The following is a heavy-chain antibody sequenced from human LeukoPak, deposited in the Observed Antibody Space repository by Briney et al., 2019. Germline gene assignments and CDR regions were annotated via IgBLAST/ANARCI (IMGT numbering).Heavy chain of an antibody. CDR2: IYTSGDT. D-gene: IGHD6-13*01. CDR1: GGSMTGYY. V-gene: IGHV4-4*07. CDR3: ARGSDTAAGLY. Sequence: PSETLSLTCTVSGGSMTGYYWSWIRQPAGKGLDWIGRIYTSGDTNYNPSLKSRVTMSVDTSKNQFSLKLTSVTAADTAVYYCARGSDTAAGLYWGQGTLVTVSS. J-gene: IGHJ4*02.